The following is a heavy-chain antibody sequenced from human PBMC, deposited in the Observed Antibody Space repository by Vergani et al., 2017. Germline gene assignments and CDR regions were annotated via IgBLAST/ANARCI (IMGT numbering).Heavy chain of an antibody. V-gene: IGHV3-30-3*01. Sequence: QVQLVESGGGVVQPGRSLRLSCAASGFTFSSYAMHWVRQAPGKGLEWVAVISYDGSNKYYADSVKGRFTISRDNSKNTLYLQMNSLRAEDTAVYYCAREGGIAVADSCDYGGQGTLVTVSS. D-gene: IGHD6-19*01. CDR3: AREGGIAVADSCDY. CDR1: GFTFSSYA. CDR2: ISYDGSNK. J-gene: IGHJ4*02.